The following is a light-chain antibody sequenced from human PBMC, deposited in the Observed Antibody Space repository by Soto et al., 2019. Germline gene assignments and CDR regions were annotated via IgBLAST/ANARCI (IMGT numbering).Light chain of an antibody. J-gene: IGKJ1*01. Sequence: EIVLTQSPGTLSLSLGERATLSCRASQSVSNRYLAWYQQKPGQAPRLLIYDASRRATGIPDRFSGSGSGTDFTLTISRLEPEDFAVYFRQQYGSSRTFGLGTKVDIK. CDR3: QQYGSSRT. V-gene: IGKV3-20*01. CDR1: QSVSNRY. CDR2: DAS.